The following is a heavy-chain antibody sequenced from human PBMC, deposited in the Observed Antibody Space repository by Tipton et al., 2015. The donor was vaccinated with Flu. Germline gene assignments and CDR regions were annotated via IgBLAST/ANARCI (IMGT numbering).Heavy chain of an antibody. D-gene: IGHD2-21*01. CDR3: ARQIGGGDCF. CDR1: GFTVSSNY. J-gene: IGHJ4*02. CDR2: IYSGGST. V-gene: IGHV3-53*01. Sequence: SLRLSCAASGFTVSSNYMSWVRQAPGKGLEWVSIIYSGGSTYYSESVKGRFTISRDNAKHSVYLQMNNLRAEDTALYYCARQIGGGDCFWGQGTLVTVSS.